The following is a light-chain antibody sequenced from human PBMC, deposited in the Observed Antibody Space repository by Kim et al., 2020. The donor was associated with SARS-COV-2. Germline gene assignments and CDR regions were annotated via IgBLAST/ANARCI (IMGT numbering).Light chain of an antibody. Sequence: SSELTQDPAVSVALGQTVRITCQGDSLRKYYATWYQQKPGQAPVLLISGKNKRPSGIPDRFSGSSSGNTASLTIAGAQAEDEADYYCNSRDTTHFVIFGGGTKLAVL. CDR2: GKN. CDR1: SLRKYY. CDR3: NSRDTTHFVI. V-gene: IGLV3-19*01. J-gene: IGLJ2*01.